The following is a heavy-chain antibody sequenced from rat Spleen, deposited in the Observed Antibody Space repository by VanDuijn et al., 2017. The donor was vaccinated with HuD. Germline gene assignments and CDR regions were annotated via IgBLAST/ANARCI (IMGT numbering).Heavy chain of an antibody. Sequence: QVQLKESGPGLMQPSQTLSLTCIVSGFSLTNYHVHWVRQSPGKGLEWMAVIWRGGNTDYNSALKSRLSISRDTSKSQVFLKVNSLKTEDTGIYYCTRNYAYYYDGSYHGGFDYWGQGVMVTVSS. CDR1: GFSLTNYH. J-gene: IGHJ2*01. CDR2: IWRGGNT. V-gene: IGHV2S13*01. CDR3: TRNYAYYYDGSYHGGFDY. D-gene: IGHD1-12*02.